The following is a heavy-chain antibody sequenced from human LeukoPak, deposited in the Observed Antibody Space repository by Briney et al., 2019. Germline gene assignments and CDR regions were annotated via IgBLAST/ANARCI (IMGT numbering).Heavy chain of an antibody. J-gene: IGHJ2*01. V-gene: IGHV3-30*18. Sequence: GGSLRLSCAASGFTFSSYGMHWVRQAPGKGLEWVAVISYDGSNKYDADSVKGRFTISRDNSKNTLYLQMNKLRVEDTAVYYCAKSSLRGHSLWYFDLWGRGTPVTVSS. CDR3: AKSSLRGHSLWYFDL. D-gene: IGHD3-10*01. CDR1: GFTFSSYG. CDR2: ISYDGSNK.